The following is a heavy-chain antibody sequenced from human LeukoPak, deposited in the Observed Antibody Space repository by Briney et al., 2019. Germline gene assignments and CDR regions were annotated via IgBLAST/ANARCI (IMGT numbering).Heavy chain of an antibody. CDR3: ARDPITMVRGVNWFDP. CDR2: INPNSGGT. Sequence: GASVKVPCEASGYTFTGYYMHWVRQAPGQGLEWMGWINPNSGGTNFAQKFQGRVTMTRDTSISTAYMELSRLRSDDTAVYYCARDPITMVRGVNWFDPWGQGTLVTVSS. J-gene: IGHJ5*02. V-gene: IGHV1-2*02. CDR1: GYTFTGYY. D-gene: IGHD3-10*01.